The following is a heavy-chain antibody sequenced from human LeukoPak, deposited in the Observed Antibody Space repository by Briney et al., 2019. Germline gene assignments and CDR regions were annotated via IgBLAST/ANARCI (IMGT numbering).Heavy chain of an antibody. D-gene: IGHD3-10*01. Sequence: SGGSLRLSCAGSGFTFSSYAMSWVRQAPGKGLEWVSALSGSGGSTYYADSVKGRFTISRDNSKNTLYLQMNSLRAEDTAVYYCAKGGSGSYRYYYGMAVWGQGTTVTVSS. J-gene: IGHJ6*02. V-gene: IGHV3-23*01. CDR1: GFTFSSYA. CDR2: LSGSGGST. CDR3: AKGGSGSYRYYYGMAV.